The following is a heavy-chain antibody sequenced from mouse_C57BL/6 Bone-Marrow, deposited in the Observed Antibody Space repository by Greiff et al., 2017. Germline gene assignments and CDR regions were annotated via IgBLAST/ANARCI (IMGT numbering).Heavy chain of an antibody. CDR3: ARPGYYGLFDY. Sequence: QVQLQQSGAELARPGASVKLSCKASGYTFTSYGISWVKQRTGQGLEWIGEIYPRSGNTYYNEKFKGKATLTADKSSSTAYMALRSLTSEDSAVYFCARPGYYGLFDYWGQGTTLTVSS. J-gene: IGHJ2*01. V-gene: IGHV1-81*01. CDR2: IYPRSGNT. CDR1: GYTFTSYG. D-gene: IGHD1-1*01.